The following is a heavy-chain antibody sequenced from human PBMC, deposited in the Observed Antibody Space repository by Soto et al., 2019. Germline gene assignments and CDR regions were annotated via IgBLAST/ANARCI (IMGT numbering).Heavy chain of an antibody. V-gene: IGHV4-59*08. J-gene: IGHJ6*03. Sequence: SETLSLTCTVSGGSISSYYWSWIRQPPGKGLEWIGYIYYSGSTNYNPSLKSRVTISVDTSKNQFSLKLTSVTAADTAVYYCARHTSQLLFYYMDVWXKGXPVXVS. CDR3: ARHTSQLLFYYMDV. CDR1: GGSISSYY. D-gene: IGHD2-2*01. CDR2: IYYSGST.